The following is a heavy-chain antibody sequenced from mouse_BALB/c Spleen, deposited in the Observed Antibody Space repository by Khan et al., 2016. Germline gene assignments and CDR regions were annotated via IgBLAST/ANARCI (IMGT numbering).Heavy chain of an antibody. J-gene: IGHJ4*01. V-gene: IGHV6-6*02. CDR1: GFTFSNYW. D-gene: IGHD1-1*01. Sequence: EVKLEESGGGLVQPGGSMKLSCVASGFTFSNYWMNWVRQSPEKGLEWVAEIRLKSNNYVTHYAESVKGMLTISRDDSKSRASLQMNNLISQDTGIYYCTKLYYYSAMDSWCQGTSVTVSS. CDR2: IRLKSNNYVT. CDR3: TKLYYYSAMDS.